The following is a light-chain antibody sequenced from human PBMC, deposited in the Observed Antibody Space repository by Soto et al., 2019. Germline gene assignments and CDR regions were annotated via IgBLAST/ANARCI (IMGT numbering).Light chain of an antibody. V-gene: IGKV1-17*01. CDR3: QQNYRATPWT. CDR1: QGIRND. Sequence: DIQMTQSPSSLSASVGDRVTITCRASQGIRNDLGWYQQKPGKAPKRLIYDASSLESGVPSRFSGSGSGTDFTLNISSLQPDDFATYYCQQNYRATPWTFGQGTKVDIK. J-gene: IGKJ1*01. CDR2: DAS.